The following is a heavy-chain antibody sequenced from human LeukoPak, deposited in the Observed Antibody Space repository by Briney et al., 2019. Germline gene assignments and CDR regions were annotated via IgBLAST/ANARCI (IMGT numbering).Heavy chain of an antibody. V-gene: IGHV5-51*01. Sequence: GESLKISCKGSGYSFTSYWIGWVRQMPGKGLDWMGVIYPGDSDTRYNPSFQGQVTISADKSISTAYLQWSSLKASDTAMYYCARRIVERSATSIYYGLDVWGQGTTVTVSS. D-gene: IGHD2-21*01. J-gene: IGHJ6*02. CDR1: GYSFTSYW. CDR2: IYPGDSDT. CDR3: ARRIVERSATSIYYGLDV.